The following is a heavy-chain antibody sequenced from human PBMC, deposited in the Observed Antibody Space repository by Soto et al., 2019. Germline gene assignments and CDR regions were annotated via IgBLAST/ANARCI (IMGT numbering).Heavy chain of an antibody. V-gene: IGHV4-39*07. CDR3: ASISSRYCSGGTCYRPIDY. D-gene: IGHD2-15*01. J-gene: IGHJ4*02. CDR2: IYYSGST. Sequence: SETLSLTCTVSGGSIGSSSYYWGWIRQPPGKGLEWIGSIYYSGSTYYNPSLKSRVTISVDTSKNQFSLKLTPVTAADTAVYYCASISSRYCSGGTCYRPIDYWGQGTLVTVSS. CDR1: GGSIGSSSYY.